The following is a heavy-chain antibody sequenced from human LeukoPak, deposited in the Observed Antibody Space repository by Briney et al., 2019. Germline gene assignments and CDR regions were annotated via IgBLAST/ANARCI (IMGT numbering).Heavy chain of an antibody. Sequence: GGSLRLSCAASGFTFSSYWMSWVRQAPGKGLEWVANIKQDGSEKYYVDSVKGRFTISRDNAKNSLYLQMNSLRAEDTAVYYCARGCGSSWYVHYYYYYMDVWGKGTTVTVSS. CDR3: ARGCGSSWYVHYYYYYMDV. CDR1: GFTFSSYW. J-gene: IGHJ6*03. CDR2: IKQDGSEK. V-gene: IGHV3-7*04. D-gene: IGHD6-13*01.